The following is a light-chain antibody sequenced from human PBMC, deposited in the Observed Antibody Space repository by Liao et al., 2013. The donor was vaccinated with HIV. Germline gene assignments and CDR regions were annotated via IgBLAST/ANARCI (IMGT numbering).Light chain of an antibody. CDR2: QDN. Sequence: SYELTQPPSVSVSPGQTASFTCSGDKLGDEYVSWYQQKPGQSPVVVIYQDNKRPSGIPERFSGSNSGNTATLTISGTQAMDEADYYCQAWDSSTRVFGGGTKLTVL. CDR3: QAWDSSTRV. CDR1: KLGDEY. J-gene: IGLJ3*02. V-gene: IGLV3-1*01.